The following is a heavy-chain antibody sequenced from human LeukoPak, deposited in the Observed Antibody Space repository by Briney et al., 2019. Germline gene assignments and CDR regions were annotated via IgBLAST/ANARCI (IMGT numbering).Heavy chain of an antibody. CDR1: GFTFSSYG. V-gene: IGHV3-33*01. Sequence: GGSLRLSCAASGFTFSSYGMHWVRQAPGKGLEWVAVIWYDGSNKYYADSVKGRFTISRDNSKNTLYLQMNSLRAEDTAVYYCARVRHLSPLDYWGQGTLVTVSS. J-gene: IGHJ4*02. CDR3: ARVRHLSPLDY. CDR2: IWYDGSNK.